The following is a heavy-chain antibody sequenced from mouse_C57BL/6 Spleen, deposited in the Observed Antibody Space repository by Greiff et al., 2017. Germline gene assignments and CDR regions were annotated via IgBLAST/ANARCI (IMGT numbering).Heavy chain of an antibody. V-gene: IGHV1-53*01. J-gene: IGHJ4*01. CDR3: ARCIYYDYDDFSYAMDY. Sequence: QVQLQQPGTELVKPGASVKLSCKASGYTFTSYWMHWVKQRPGQGLEWIGNINPSNGGTNYNEKFKSKATLTVDKSSSTAYMQLSSLTSEDSAVYYCARCIYYDYDDFSYAMDYWGQGTSVTVSS. CDR2: INPSNGGT. D-gene: IGHD2-4*01. CDR1: GYTFTSYW.